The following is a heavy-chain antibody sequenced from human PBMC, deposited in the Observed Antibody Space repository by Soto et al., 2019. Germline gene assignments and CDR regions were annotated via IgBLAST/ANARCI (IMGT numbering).Heavy chain of an antibody. CDR2: IYYSGST. J-gene: IGHJ3*02. V-gene: IGHV4-31*03. CDR3: AGASTWHPAAFDI. D-gene: IGHD2-2*01. Sequence: SETLSLTCTVAGGSISSGGYSWTWIRQHPGKSLEWIGYIYYSGSTYYKPSLKSRVTISVDTSKNQLSLKLSSVTAADTAVYYCAGASTWHPAAFDIWGQGTTVTVSS. CDR1: GGSISSGGYS.